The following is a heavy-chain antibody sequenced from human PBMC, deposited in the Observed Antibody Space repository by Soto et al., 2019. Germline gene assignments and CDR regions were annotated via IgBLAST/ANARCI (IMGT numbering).Heavy chain of an antibody. CDR2: IYYSGST. CDR1: GGSISSGDYY. D-gene: IGHD5-12*01. Sequence: SETLSLTCTVSGGSISSGDYYWSWIRQPPGKGLEWIGYIYYSGSTYYNPSLKSRVTISVDTSKNQFSLKLSSVTAADTAVYYCARGGATLYGMDVWGQGTTVPVSS. V-gene: IGHV4-30-4*01. J-gene: IGHJ6*02. CDR3: ARGGATLYGMDV.